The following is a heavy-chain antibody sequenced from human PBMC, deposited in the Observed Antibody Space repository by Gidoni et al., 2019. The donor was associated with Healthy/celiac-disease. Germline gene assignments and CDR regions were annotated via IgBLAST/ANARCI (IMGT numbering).Heavy chain of an antibody. CDR1: GFTFSSYG. D-gene: IGHD7-27*01. V-gene: IGHV3-33*01. Sequence: ESGGGVVQPGRSLRLSCAASGFTFSSYGMHWVRQAPGKGLEWVAVIWYDGSNKYYADSVKGRFTISRDNSKNTLYLQMNSLRAEDTAVYYCARTLGNYGMDVWGQGTTVTVSS. J-gene: IGHJ6*02. CDR3: ARTLGNYGMDV. CDR2: IWYDGSNK.